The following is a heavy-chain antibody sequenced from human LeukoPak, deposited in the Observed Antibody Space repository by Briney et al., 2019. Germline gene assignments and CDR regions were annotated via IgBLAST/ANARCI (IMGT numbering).Heavy chain of an antibody. CDR2: INPSGGST. Sequence: ASVKASCKASGYTFTSYYMHWVRQAPGQGLEWMGIINPSGGSTSYAQKFQGRVTMTRDMSTSTVYMELSSLRSEDTAVYYCARAPYSSGWYHPSRYYYYYYMDVWGKGTTVTVSS. V-gene: IGHV1-46*01. CDR1: GYTFTSYY. D-gene: IGHD6-19*01. J-gene: IGHJ6*03. CDR3: ARAPYSSGWYHPSRYYYYYYMDV.